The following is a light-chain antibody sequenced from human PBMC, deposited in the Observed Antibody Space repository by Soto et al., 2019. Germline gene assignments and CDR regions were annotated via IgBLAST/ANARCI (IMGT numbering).Light chain of an antibody. V-gene: IGKV1-5*01. CDR1: QSISRW. CDR3: QQYNSYSWT. Sequence: DIQITQSPSTLFSSLGDRVTNTFRARQSISRWFGLYQQKPGKAPKLLIYDVFILESGFPSRFSGSVSGTEFTLTISCLQPDDFATYYCQQYNSYSWTFGQGTKV. J-gene: IGKJ1*01. CDR2: DVF.